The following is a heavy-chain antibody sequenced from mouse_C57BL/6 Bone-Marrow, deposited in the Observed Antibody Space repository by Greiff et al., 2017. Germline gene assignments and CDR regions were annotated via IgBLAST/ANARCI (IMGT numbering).Heavy chain of an antibody. CDR1: GFNIKDDY. CDR3: TTEGFFDY. CDR2: IDPENGDT. J-gene: IGHJ2*01. V-gene: IGHV14-4*01. Sequence: EVQLQQSGAELVRPGASVKLSCTASGFNIKDDYMHWVKQRPEQGLEWIGWIDPENGDTEYASKFQGKATITADKSSNTAYLQLRSLTSEDTAVYYCTTEGFFDYWGQGTTLTVSS. D-gene: IGHD3-3*01.